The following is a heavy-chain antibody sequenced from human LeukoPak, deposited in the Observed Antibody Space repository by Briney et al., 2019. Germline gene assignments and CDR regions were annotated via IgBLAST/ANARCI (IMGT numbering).Heavy chain of an antibody. CDR1: GFTFSNYW. CDR2: INQDGSAK. D-gene: IGHD3-3*01. CDR3: TRGDPDF. V-gene: IGHV3-7*01. Sequence: GGSLRLSCEASGFTFSNYWMQWVRQAPGKGLEWVANINQDGSAKYYVDSVKGRFTISKDSTKSSLYLQMNSLRVDDTAVYFCTRGDPDFWGQGTLVTVSS. J-gene: IGHJ4*02.